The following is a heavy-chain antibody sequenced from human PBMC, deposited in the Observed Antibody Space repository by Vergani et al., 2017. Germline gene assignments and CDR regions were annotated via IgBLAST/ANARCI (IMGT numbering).Heavy chain of an antibody. J-gene: IGHJ6*02. CDR1: GFTFNNYG. V-gene: IGHV3-30*02. D-gene: IGHD2-2*01. CDR2: IRFDGSNT. Sequence: QVQLVESGGGVVQPGGSLRLSCAASGFTFNNYGMNWVRQAPGKGLEWVAFIRFDGSNTYYADPLKGRFTISRDNSQNSLYLQMNSLRAEDTAVYYCAKTLLTFSRASGDHYYYYGMDVWGQXP. CDR3: AKTLLTFSRASGDHYYYYGMDV.